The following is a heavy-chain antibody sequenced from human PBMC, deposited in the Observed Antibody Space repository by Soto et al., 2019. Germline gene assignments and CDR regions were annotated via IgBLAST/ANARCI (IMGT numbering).Heavy chain of an antibody. CDR3: ATPTSSAYLAY. CDR2: VSYDGNNK. D-gene: IGHD2-2*01. J-gene: IGHJ4*02. Sequence: QVRLVESGGGVVQPGRSLRLSCAASGFTFSSFALHWVRQAPGKGLDWVALVSYDGNNKFYADSVKGRFTISRDNSKKTLHLQMNGLRPEDTAVYSCATPTSSAYLAYWGQGTLVTVSS. V-gene: IGHV3-30-3*01. CDR1: GFTFSSFA.